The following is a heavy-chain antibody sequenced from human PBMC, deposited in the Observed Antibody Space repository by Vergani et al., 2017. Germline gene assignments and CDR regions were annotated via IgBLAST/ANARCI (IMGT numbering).Heavy chain of an antibody. CDR1: GGSISSVSYY. CDR3: ASTYYYDSSGCLAAFEY. V-gene: IGHV4-61*02. D-gene: IGHD3-22*01. CDR2: IYTSGNT. Sequence: QVPLQESGPGLVKPSQTLSLTCTVSGGSISSVSYYWSWIRQPAGKGLEWIGRIYTSGNTKYNPSLKSRVTISVDTSKNQFSLKLSSVTAADTDVYYCASTYYYDSSGCLAAFEYWGQGTLVTVSA. J-gene: IGHJ4*02.